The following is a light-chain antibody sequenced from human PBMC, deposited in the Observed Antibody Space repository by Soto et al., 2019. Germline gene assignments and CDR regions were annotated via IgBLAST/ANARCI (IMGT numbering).Light chain of an antibody. CDR1: QTVGSTY. J-gene: IGKJ1*01. CDR3: QHYGSSPWT. Sequence: EIVLTQSPATLSLSPGERATLSCGASQTVGSTYLAWYQQKPGLAPRLLIYDASSRATGIPARFSGSGSGTDFTLTISRLEPEDFAVYYGQHYGSSPWTFGQGTKVEIK. V-gene: IGKV3D-20*01. CDR2: DAS.